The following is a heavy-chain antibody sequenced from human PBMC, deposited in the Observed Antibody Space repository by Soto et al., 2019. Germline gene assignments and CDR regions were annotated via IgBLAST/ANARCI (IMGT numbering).Heavy chain of an antibody. CDR1: GYTFTSYA. CDR2: INAGNGNT. J-gene: IGHJ3*02. Sequence: ASVKVSCKASGYTFTSYAMHWVRQAPGQRLEWMGWINAGNGNTKYSQKFQGRVTITRDTSASTAYMELSSLRSEGTAVYYCARGRGTFWSGYYSFAFDIWGQGTMVTVSS. V-gene: IGHV1-3*01. CDR3: ARGRGTFWSGYYSFAFDI. D-gene: IGHD3-3*01.